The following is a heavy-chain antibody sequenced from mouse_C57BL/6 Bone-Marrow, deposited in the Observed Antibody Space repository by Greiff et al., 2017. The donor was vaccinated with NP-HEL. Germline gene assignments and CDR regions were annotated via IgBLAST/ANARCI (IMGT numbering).Heavy chain of an antibody. CDR1: GYTFTGYW. CDR3: ARKNYSNFSFAY. D-gene: IGHD2-5*01. V-gene: IGHV1-9*01. Sequence: QVQLQQSGAELMKPGASVKLSCKATGYTFTGYWIEWVKQRPGHGLEWIGEILPGSGSTNSNEKFKGKATFTADTSSNTSYMQLSSLTTEDSAIYYCARKNYSNFSFAYWGQGTLVTVSA. CDR2: ILPGSGST. J-gene: IGHJ3*01.